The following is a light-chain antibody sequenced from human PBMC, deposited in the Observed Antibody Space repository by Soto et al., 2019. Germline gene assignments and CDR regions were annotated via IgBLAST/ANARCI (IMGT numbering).Light chain of an antibody. J-gene: IGKJ4*01. V-gene: IGKV3-11*01. Sequence: EIVLTQSPDTLSLSPGERATLSCRASQSVRTSLAWYQQKPGQAPSLLISDVSNRATGIPARFSGSGSRTDFTLTISSLEPEDFALYYCQQHINWPLTFGGGTKVDIK. CDR2: DVS. CDR1: QSVRTS. CDR3: QQHINWPLT.